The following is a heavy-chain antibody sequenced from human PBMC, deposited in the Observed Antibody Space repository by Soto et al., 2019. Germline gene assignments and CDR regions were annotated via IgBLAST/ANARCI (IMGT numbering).Heavy chain of an antibody. Sequence: QVQLVESGGGVVQPGRSLRLSCAASGFTFSSYGMHWVRQAPGKGLEWVAVISYDGSNKYYADSVKGRFTISRDNSKHTLDLQMNSLRAEDTAVYYCAKDQVPAARGGEDYYYGMDVWGQGTTVTVSS. CDR1: GFTFSSYG. D-gene: IGHD2-2*01. V-gene: IGHV3-30*18. CDR3: AKDQVPAARGGEDYYYGMDV. J-gene: IGHJ6*02. CDR2: ISYDGSNK.